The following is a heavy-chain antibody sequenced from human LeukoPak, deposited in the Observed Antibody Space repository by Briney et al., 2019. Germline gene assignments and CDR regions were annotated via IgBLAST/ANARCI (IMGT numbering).Heavy chain of an antibody. D-gene: IGHD5-24*01. CDR1: GGSISSHY. J-gene: IGHJ4*02. Sequence: SETLSLTCTVSGGSISSHYWSWIRQPPGKGLEWIGYIYYSGSTNYNPSLKSRVAISVDTSKNQISLKLSSVTAADTAVYYCARRYRDGHFDYWGQGTLVTVSS. CDR3: ARRYRDGHFDY. V-gene: IGHV4-59*11. CDR2: IYYSGST.